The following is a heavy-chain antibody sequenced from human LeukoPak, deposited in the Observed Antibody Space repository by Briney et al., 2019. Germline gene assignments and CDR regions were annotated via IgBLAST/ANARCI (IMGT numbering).Heavy chain of an antibody. Sequence: GKSLKISCKGSGYSFTNYWIGWVRQMPGKGLEWMGIMYPGDSDTRYSPSFQGQVTISADKSVSTTYLQWSSLKASDTAMYYCAASTYGSGSYVGFDSWSQGTLVSVSS. CDR2: MYPGDSDT. J-gene: IGHJ4*02. D-gene: IGHD3-10*01. V-gene: IGHV5-51*01. CDR3: AASTYGSGSYVGFDS. CDR1: GYSFTNYW.